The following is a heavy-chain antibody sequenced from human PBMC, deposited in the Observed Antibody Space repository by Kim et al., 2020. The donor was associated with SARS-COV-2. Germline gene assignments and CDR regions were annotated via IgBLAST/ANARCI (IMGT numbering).Heavy chain of an antibody. J-gene: IGHJ6*03. CDR1: GGTFSSYA. Sequence: SVKVSCKASGGTFSSYAISWVRQAPGQGLEWMGRIIPILGIANYAQKFQGRVTITADKSTSTAYMELSSLRSEDTAVYYCAREVGAPPHYYYYYMDVWGKGTTVTVSS. CDR3: AREVGAPPHYYYYYMDV. D-gene: IGHD1-26*01. CDR2: IIPILGIA. V-gene: IGHV1-69*04.